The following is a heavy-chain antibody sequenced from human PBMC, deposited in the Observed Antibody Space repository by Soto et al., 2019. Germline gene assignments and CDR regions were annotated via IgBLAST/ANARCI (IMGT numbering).Heavy chain of an antibody. Sequence: EVQLVESGGGLVQPGGSLRLSCSASGFTFSSYAMHWVRQAPGKGLEYVSAISSNGGSTYYADSVKGRFTISRDNSKNTLYLQMRSLRAEATAVYYCVKDYSIAAAGTDYFDYWGQGTLVTVSS. D-gene: IGHD6-13*01. CDR1: GFTFSSYA. CDR2: ISSNGGST. J-gene: IGHJ4*02. CDR3: VKDYSIAAAGTDYFDY. V-gene: IGHV3-64D*06.